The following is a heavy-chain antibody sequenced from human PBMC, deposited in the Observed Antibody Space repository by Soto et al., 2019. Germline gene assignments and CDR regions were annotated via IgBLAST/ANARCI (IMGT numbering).Heavy chain of an antibody. Sequence: EVQLVESGGDLVPRGGSLRLSCVASGFTFSVYSMNWVRQAPGKGLEWFSYITSGTKTIKYADSVKGRFTISRDNAKNSVYLQMNSLRDEDTAVYYCARSVEGHFDYWGQGTVVTVSS. CDR3: ARSVEGHFDY. CDR1: GFTFSVYS. J-gene: IGHJ4*02. CDR2: ITSGTKTI. V-gene: IGHV3-48*02. D-gene: IGHD6-19*01.